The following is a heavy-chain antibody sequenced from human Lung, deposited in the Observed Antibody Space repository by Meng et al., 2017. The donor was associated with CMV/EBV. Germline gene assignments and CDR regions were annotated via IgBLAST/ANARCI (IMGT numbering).Heavy chain of an antibody. CDR2: VYYTGTT. Sequence: TVSGGSITNGDYYLSWIRQPPGKGLEWIGYVYYTGTTYYNPSLKSRLTISIDTSKNQFSLHLRSVTAADTAVYYCARDYTEGDYFDYWGQGALVTVSS. J-gene: IGHJ4*02. D-gene: IGHD3-16*01. CDR3: ARDYTEGDYFDY. CDR1: GGSITNGDYY. V-gene: IGHV4-30-4*01.